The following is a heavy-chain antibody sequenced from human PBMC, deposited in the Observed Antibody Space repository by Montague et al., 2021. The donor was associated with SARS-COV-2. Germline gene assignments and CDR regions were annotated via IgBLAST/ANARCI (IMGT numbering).Heavy chain of an antibody. CDR2: ISPDGSST. D-gene: IGHD2-21*02. V-gene: IGHV3-74*01. CDR1: GFTFSSYW. Sequence: SLRLSYAASGFTFSSYWMHWVRQAPGKGLVWVSRISPDGSSTSYADSVKGRFTISRDNAKNTLYLQMNSLRAEDTATYYCARVGVMVTAIRGFDIWGQGTMVTVSS. CDR3: ARVGVMVTAIRGFDI. J-gene: IGHJ3*02.